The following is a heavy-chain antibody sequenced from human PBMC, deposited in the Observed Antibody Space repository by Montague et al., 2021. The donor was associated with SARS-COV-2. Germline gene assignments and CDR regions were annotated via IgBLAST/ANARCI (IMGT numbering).Heavy chain of an antibody. CDR3: ARVRGGSGSHWGATPHHGVDV. D-gene: IGHD1-26*01. V-gene: IGHV4-61*09. CDR1: GGSRSSASYY. J-gene: IGHJ6*02. CDR2: IYVTGTT. Sequence: TLSLTCTVSGGSRSSASYYYNWIRQSAGKGLEWIGHIYVTGTTDYNPSFESRVSISIDTSKDQFSLKLRSVTAADTAVYYCARVRGGSGSHWGATPHHGVDVWGQGATVIVSS.